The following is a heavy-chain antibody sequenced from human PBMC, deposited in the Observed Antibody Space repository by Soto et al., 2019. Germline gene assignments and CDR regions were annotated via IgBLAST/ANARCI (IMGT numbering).Heavy chain of an antibody. V-gene: IGHV3-23*01. CDR2: VTGSGGST. CDR3: AKDPVYYYDSSGYYFY. Sequence: GGSLRLSCAASGFTFSAYAMSWVRQAPGKGLEWVSAVTGSGGSTHYADSVKGRFTISRDNSKNTLFLQMSSLRAEDTAVYYCAKDPVYYYDSSGYYFYWGQGTLVTVSS. D-gene: IGHD3-22*01. J-gene: IGHJ4*02. CDR1: GFTFSAYA.